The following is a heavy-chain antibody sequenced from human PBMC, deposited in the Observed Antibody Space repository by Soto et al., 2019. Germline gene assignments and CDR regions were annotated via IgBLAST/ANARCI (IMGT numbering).Heavy chain of an antibody. CDR1: GGSISSYY. J-gene: IGHJ4*02. CDR2: IYYSGGT. D-gene: IGHD3-22*01. Sequence: SETLSLTCTVSGGSISSYYWSWIRQPPGKGLEWIGYIYYSGGTNYNPSLKSRVTISLDTSKNQFSLKLTSVTAADTAVYYCARPTYYYDSSGPPAYWGQGTLVTVSS. V-gene: IGHV4-59*08. CDR3: ARPTYYYDSSGPPAY.